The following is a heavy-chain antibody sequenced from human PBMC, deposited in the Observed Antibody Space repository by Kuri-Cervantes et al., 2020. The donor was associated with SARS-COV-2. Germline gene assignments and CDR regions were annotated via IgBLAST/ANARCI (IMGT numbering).Heavy chain of an antibody. CDR3: ARDGRAYSSSWQHSYY. CDR1: GFTFDDYA. Sequence: GGSLRLSCAASGFTFDDYAMHWVRQAPGKGLEWVSGISWNSGSIGYADSVKCRFTISRDNAKNSLYLQMNSLRAEYMAVYDCARDGRAYSSSWQHSYYWGQGTLVTVSS. V-gene: IGHV3-9*03. J-gene: IGHJ4*02. CDR2: ISWNSGSI. D-gene: IGHD6-13*01.